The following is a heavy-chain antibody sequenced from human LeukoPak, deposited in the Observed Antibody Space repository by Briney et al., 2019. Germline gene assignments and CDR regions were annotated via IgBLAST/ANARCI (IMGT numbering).Heavy chain of an antibody. CDR3: ATAGSGSYFPFDF. J-gene: IGHJ4*02. D-gene: IGHD1-26*01. CDR1: GGTFISYA. Sequence: SVKVSCKASGGTFISYAISWVRQAPGQGLEWMGGIIPIFGTANYAQKFQGRVTITADESTSTAYMELSSLRSEDTAVYYCATAGSGSYFPFDFWGQGTLVTVSS. V-gene: IGHV1-69*13. CDR2: IIPIFGTA.